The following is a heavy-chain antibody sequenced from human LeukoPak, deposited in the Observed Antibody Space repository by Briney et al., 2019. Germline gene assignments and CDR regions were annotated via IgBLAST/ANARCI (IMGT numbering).Heavy chain of an antibody. V-gene: IGHV3-30*04. J-gene: IGHJ4*02. CDR1: GFTFRHYA. D-gene: IGHD3-10*01. Sequence: ERSLRLSCAASGFTFRHYAVHWGRQAPGRGLEWVAVLSFDGAHKYYAESVKCRFTISRDNSNNTLFLPMDSLRIEDKALYYCVRARAGGLDYWGQGTLVTVSS. CDR3: VRARAGGLDY. CDR2: LSFDGAHK.